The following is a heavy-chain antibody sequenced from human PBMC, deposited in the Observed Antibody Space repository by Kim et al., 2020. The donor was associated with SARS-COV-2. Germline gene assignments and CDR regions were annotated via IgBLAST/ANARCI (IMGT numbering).Heavy chain of an antibody. Sequence: SVKVSCKASGGTFKRYGINWVRQAPGQGLEWMGRIIAIFGTADYAQRFQGRLTMTADESTTTAYMELSSLIPEDTAVYYCARRLEVAATGLGGLDVWGTGTTVIVSS. V-gene: IGHV1-69*13. J-gene: IGHJ6*04. CDR3: ARRLEVAATGLGGLDV. D-gene: IGHD6-19*01. CDR1: GGTFKRYG. CDR2: IIAIFGTA.